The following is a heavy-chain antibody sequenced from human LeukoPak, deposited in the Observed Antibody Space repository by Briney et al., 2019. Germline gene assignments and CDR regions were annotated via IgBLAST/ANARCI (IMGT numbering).Heavy chain of an antibody. J-gene: IGHJ4*02. CDR3: ARLMEIPVFGVVTKSTSYFDY. V-gene: IGHV3-7*01. CDR2: IKQDRSEK. Sequence: PGGSLRLSCAASGFTFTNYWMSWVRQAPGKGLELVANIKQDRSEKYYVDSVKGRFTISRDNAKNSLYLQMNSLRAEDTAVHYCARLMEIPVFGVVTKSTSYFDYWGQGTLVTVSS. D-gene: IGHD3-3*01. CDR1: GFTFTNYW.